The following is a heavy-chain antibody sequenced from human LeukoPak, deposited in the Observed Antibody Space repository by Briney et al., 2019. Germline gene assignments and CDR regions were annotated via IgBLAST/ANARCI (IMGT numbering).Heavy chain of an antibody. CDR1: GDSMNSYY. J-gene: IGHJ4*02. CDR3: ARSYTSRNDASDY. V-gene: IGHV4-4*09. Sequence: SETLSLTCTVSGDSMNSYYWNWIRQPPGKGLEFIGYIYASGSTNYNPSLKSRVSISIDPSKNQFSLKLESVTAADTAVYFCARSYTSRNDASDYWGQGALVAVSS. CDR2: IYASGST. D-gene: IGHD3-16*01.